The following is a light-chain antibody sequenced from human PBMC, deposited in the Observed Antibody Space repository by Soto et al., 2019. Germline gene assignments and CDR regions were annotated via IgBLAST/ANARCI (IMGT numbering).Light chain of an antibody. CDR2: DVS. CDR3: SSHTSSSTSYV. J-gene: IGLJ1*01. Sequence: QSALTQPASVSGSPGQSITISCTGTSSDVGGYNYVSWYQQHPGKAPKLMIYDVSNRPSGVSNRFSGSKSANTASLTISGLQAEDEADYYCSSHTSSSTSYVVGTGTKVTVL. CDR1: SSDVGGYNY. V-gene: IGLV2-14*01.